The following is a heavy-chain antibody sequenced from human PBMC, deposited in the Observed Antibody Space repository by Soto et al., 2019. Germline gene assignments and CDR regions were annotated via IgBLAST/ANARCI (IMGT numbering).Heavy chain of an antibody. J-gene: IGHJ4*02. CDR1: GFTFSSYA. D-gene: IGHD4-4*01. CDR3: AGVKRSSNYAAGSYY. CDR2: ISGSGGST. Sequence: PGGSLRLSCAASGFTFSSYAMSWVRQAPGKGLEWVSAISGSGGSTIYADSVKGRFTISRDNSKNTLYLQMNSLRVEDTAVYYCAGVKRSSNYAAGSYYWGQGTLVTVSS. V-gene: IGHV3-23*01.